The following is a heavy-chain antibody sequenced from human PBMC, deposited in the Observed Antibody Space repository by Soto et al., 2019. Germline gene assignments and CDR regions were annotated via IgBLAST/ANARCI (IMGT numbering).Heavy chain of an antibody. CDR2: ISGYNGNT. CDR1: GYTFSNYG. V-gene: IGHV1-18*01. D-gene: IGHD6-6*01. J-gene: IGHJ5*02. CDR3: ARKSSSSSWFDP. Sequence: QVQLVQSGAEVKKPGASVKVSCKASGYTFSNYGISWVRQAPGQGLEWMGWISGYNGNTNYAQNLQGRVTMPADPSTRTAYMDLRSLRSDDTAVYFCARKSSSSSWFDPWGQGTLVTVSS.